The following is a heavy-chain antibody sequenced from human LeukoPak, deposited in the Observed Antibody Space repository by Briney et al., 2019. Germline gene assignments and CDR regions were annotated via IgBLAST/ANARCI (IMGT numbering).Heavy chain of an antibody. Sequence: GRSLRLSCAASGFTFDDYAMHWVRQAPGKGLEWVSIVGGSGVKTYYADSVKGRFTISRDNSKNTVYLQMNSLRAEDTAVYYCAKRGDCSGTCTYDYWGQGTLVTVSS. CDR3: AKRGDCSGTCTYDY. CDR2: VGGSGVKT. CDR1: GFTFDDYA. D-gene: IGHD2-2*01. J-gene: IGHJ4*02. V-gene: IGHV3-23*01.